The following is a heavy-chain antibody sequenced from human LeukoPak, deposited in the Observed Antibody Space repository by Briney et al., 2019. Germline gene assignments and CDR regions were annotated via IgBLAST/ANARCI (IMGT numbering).Heavy chain of an antibody. D-gene: IGHD5-18*01. Sequence: PGGSLRLSCAASGFTFSSYGMHWVRQAPGKGLEGVAVISYDGSNKYYADSVKGRFTISRDNSKNTLYLQMNSLRVEDTAVYYCARDLGYTSGHPIDYWGQGILVTVSS. CDR1: GFTFSSYG. J-gene: IGHJ4*02. V-gene: IGHV3-30*03. CDR3: ARDLGYTSGHPIDY. CDR2: ISYDGSNK.